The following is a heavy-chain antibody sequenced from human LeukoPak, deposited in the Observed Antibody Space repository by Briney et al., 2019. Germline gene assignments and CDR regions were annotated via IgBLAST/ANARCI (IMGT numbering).Heavy chain of an antibody. V-gene: IGHV3-33*08. J-gene: IGHJ4*02. CDR3: QLSYYDSSGPSYYFDY. CDR2: IWYDGSNK. CDR1: GFTFSNSW. Sequence: GGSLRLSCAASGFTFSNSWMSWVRQAPGKGLEWVAVIWYDGSNKYYADSVKGRFTISRDNSKNTLYLQMNSLRAEDTAVYYCQLSYYDSSGPSYYFDYWGQGTLVTVSS. D-gene: IGHD3-22*01.